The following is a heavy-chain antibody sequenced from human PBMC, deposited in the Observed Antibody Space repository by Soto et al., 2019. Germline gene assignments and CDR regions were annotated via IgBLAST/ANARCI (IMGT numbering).Heavy chain of an antibody. J-gene: IGHJ4*02. CDR2: ISDSATTT. V-gene: IGHV3-23*01. Sequence: EDQLLESGGGSAQPGGSLRLSCVASGFTFNNYAMNWVRQAPGKGLEWVSSISDSATTTYYADSVKGRFTISRDNSKNTLHLQMNSLRAEDTAVYFCARGYVGSWSHFDSWGQGTLVTVSS. CDR3: ARGYVGSWSHFDS. CDR1: GFTFNNYA. D-gene: IGHD2-15*01.